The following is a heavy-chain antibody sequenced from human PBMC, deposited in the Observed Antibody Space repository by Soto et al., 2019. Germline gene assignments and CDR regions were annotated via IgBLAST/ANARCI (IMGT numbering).Heavy chain of an antibody. CDR1: GGSISGYH. CDR3: ATLPPRIVVALLPIPT. CDR2: FHNSGNP. Sequence: SETLSLTCSISGGSISGYHWNWIRQTPGKGVEWIGYFHNSGNPKYSPSLKSRVTISLDMSDNQSSLRLTSVTAADTAVYYCATLPPRIVVALLPIPTWGQGILVTVSS. D-gene: IGHD2-21*01. V-gene: IGHV4-59*12. J-gene: IGHJ5*02.